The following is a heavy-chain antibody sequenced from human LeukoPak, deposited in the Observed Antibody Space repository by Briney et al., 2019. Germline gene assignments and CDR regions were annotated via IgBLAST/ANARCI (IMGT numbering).Heavy chain of an antibody. J-gene: IGHJ4*02. Sequence: SVKVSCKASGGTFSSYAISWVRQAPGQGLEWMGRIIPILGIANYAQKFQGRVTITADKSTSTAYMELSSLRSEDTAVYYCVRAGFDWYPIDYWGQGTLVTVSS. D-gene: IGHD3-9*01. CDR3: VRAGFDWYPIDY. CDR1: GGTFSSYA. CDR2: IIPILGIA. V-gene: IGHV1-69*04.